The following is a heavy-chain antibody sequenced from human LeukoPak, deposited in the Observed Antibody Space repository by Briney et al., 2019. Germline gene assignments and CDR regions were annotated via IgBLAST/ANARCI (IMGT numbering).Heavy chain of an antibody. Sequence: GWTLRLSCVASGFTFSSYGMSWVRQAPGKGLEWVSSLNGGGDTTYYADSVKGRFTISRDNSKNTLYLQMNSLRAEDPAVYYCTRRVAANNPFDYWGQGTLVTVSS. CDR3: TRRVAANNPFDY. J-gene: IGHJ4*02. CDR1: GFTFSSYG. CDR2: LNGGGDTT. D-gene: IGHD6-19*01. V-gene: IGHV3-23*01.